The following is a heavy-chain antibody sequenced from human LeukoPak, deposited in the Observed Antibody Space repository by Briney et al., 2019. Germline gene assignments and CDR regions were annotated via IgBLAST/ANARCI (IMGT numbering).Heavy chain of an antibody. CDR2: IIPLFGSV. D-gene: IGHD1-26*01. CDR3: ARGEWELLNGFDS. Sequence: SVRVSCKASRGTFSRHAISWVRQAPGQGPEWMGGIIPLFGSVKYAQTFQDRVRITPDESTNTAYLDLSSLRSDDTAVYYCARGEWELLNGFDSWGQGTLVTVSS. J-gene: IGHJ4*02. CDR1: RGTFSRHA. V-gene: IGHV1-69*13.